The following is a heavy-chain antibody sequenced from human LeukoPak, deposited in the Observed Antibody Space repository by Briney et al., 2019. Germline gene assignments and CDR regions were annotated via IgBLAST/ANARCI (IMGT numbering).Heavy chain of an antibody. J-gene: IGHJ4*02. CDR2: ISTRDNTI. D-gene: IGHD4-23*01. CDR1: GFTFSDYY. Sequence: GGSLRLSCAASGFTFSDYYMSWIRQTPGTGLEWLSFISTRDNTIQYADSVKGRFTISRDNAHNSVFLQMHNLTAEDSAIYYCAGGARWAYYFDYWGQGSLVTVSS. CDR3: AGGARWAYYFDY. V-gene: IGHV3-11*01.